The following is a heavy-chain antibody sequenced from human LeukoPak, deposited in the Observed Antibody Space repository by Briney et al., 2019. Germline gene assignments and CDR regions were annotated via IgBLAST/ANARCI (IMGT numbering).Heavy chain of an antibody. D-gene: IGHD3-16*01. CDR1: GDSVSSNSAA. J-gene: IGHJ4*02. V-gene: IGHV6-1*01. CDR3: ERDFTPVYRFGGVYGLLDY. CDR2: TYYRSKWYN. Sequence: SQTLSLTCAISGDSVSSNSAAWNWIRQSPSRGLEWLGRTYYRSKWYNDYAVSVKSRITINPDTSKNQFSLQLNSVTPEDTAVYYFERDFTPVYRFGGVYGLLDYRGQGTLVTVSS.